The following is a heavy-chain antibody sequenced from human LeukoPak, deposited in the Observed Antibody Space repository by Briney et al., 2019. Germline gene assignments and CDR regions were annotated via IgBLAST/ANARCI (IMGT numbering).Heavy chain of an antibody. CDR3: ARETGTYDSSGYSN. J-gene: IGHJ4*02. Sequence: GGSLRLSCAASGFTFSSYSMNWVRQAPGKGLEWVSYISSSSSTIYYADSVKGRFTISRDNAKNSLYLQMNSLRAEDTAVYYCARETGTYDSSGYSNWGQGTLVTVSS. CDR1: GFTFSSYS. D-gene: IGHD3-22*01. CDR2: ISSSSSTI. V-gene: IGHV3-48*04.